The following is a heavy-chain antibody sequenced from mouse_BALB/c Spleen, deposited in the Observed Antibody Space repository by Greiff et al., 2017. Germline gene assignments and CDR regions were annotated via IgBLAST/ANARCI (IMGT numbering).Heavy chain of an antibody. CDR1: GFTFSSYG. J-gene: IGHJ4*01. V-gene: IGHV5-6-3*01. CDR3: ARDRRYAMDY. Sequence: EVHLVESGGGLVQPGGSLKLSCAASGFTFSSYGMSWVRQTPDKRLELVATINSNGGSTYYPDSVKGRFTISRDNAKNTLYLQMSSLKSEDTAMYYCARDRRYAMDYWGQGTSVTVSS. CDR2: INSNGGST.